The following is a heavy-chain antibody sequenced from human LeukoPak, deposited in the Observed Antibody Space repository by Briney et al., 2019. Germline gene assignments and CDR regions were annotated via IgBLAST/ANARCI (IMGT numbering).Heavy chain of an antibody. CDR1: GFTFNNYP. CDR3: ARGGGNCLDY. J-gene: IGHJ4*02. CDR2: ISYDGSNK. D-gene: IGHD3-16*01. V-gene: IGHV3-30-3*01. Sequence: GGSLRLSCAASGFTFNNYPMHWVRQAPGKGLEWVAVISYDGSNKYYADSVKGRFTISRNNSKNTLYLQMYSLRAEDTAVYYCARGGGNCLDYWGQGTLVAVSS.